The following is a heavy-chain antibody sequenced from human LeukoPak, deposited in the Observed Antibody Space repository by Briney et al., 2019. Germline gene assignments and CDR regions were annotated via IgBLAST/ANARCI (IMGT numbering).Heavy chain of an antibody. CDR2: IYYSGST. CDR1: GGSISSYY. CDR3: ARDRRRAAAGVYYFDY. V-gene: IGHV4-59*01. D-gene: IGHD6-13*01. J-gene: IGHJ4*02. Sequence: SETLSLTCTVSGGSISSYYWSWIRQPPGKGLEWIGYIYYSGSTNYNPSLKSRVTISVDTSKNQFSLKLSSVTAADTAVYYCARDRRRAAAGVYYFDYWGQGTLVTVSS.